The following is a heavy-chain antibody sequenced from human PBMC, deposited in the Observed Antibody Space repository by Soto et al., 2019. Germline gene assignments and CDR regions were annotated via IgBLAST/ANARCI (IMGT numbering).Heavy chain of an antibody. J-gene: IGHJ6*02. CDR2: IYYSGST. D-gene: IGHD3-3*01. V-gene: IGHV4-31*03. Sequence: PSETLSLTCTVSGGSISSGGYYWSWIRQHPGKGLEWIGYIYYSGSTYYNPSLKSRVTMSVDTSKNQFSLKLSSVTAADTAVYYCARVNDFWSGYSGYYYYYGMDVWGQGTTVTVSS. CDR3: ARVNDFWSGYSGYYYYYGMDV. CDR1: GGSISSGGYY.